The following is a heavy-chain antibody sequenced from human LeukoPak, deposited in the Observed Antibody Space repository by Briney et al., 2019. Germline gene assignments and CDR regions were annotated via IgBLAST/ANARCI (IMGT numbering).Heavy chain of an antibody. D-gene: IGHD6-19*01. J-gene: IGHJ6*02. CDR3: ARDLRPTAVAGLSYGMDV. Sequence: GASVKVSCKASGYTFTSYYMHWVRQAPGQGLEWMGIINPSGGSTSYAQKFQGRVTMTRDTSTSTVYMELSSLRSEDTAVYYCARDLRPTAVAGLSYGMDVWGQGTTVTVSS. CDR1: GYTFTSYY. CDR2: INPSGGST. V-gene: IGHV1-46*01.